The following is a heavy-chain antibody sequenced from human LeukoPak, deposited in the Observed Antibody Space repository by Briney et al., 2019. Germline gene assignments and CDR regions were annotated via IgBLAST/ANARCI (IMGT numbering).Heavy chain of an antibody. CDR3: ASFGYDILTGRIGSIDY. V-gene: IGHV1-69*05. J-gene: IGHJ4*02. D-gene: IGHD3-9*01. CDR1: GGTFSSYA. CDR2: IIPIFGTA. Sequence: ASVKVSCKASGGTFSSYAISWVRQAPGQGLEWMGGIIPIFGTANYAQKFQGRVTITTDESTSTAYMELSSLRSEDTAVYYYASFGYDILTGRIGSIDYWGQGTLVTVSS.